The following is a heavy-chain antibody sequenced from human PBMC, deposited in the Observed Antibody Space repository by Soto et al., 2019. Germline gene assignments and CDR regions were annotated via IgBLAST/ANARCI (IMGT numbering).Heavy chain of an antibody. CDR2: ISSSSSYI. CDR3: AKNMVVAAGYFDY. J-gene: IGHJ4*02. V-gene: IGHV3-21*01. D-gene: IGHD2-15*01. CDR1: GFTFSSYS. Sequence: GGSLRLSCAASGFTFSSYSMNWVRQAPGKGLEWVSSISSSSSYIYYADSVKGRFTISRDNAKNSLYLQMNSLRAEDTAVYYCAKNMVVAAGYFDYWGQGTLVTVSS.